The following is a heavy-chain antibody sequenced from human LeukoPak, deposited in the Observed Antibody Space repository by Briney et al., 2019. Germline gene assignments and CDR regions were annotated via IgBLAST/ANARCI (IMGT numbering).Heavy chain of an antibody. J-gene: IGHJ5*02. Sequence: PSETLSLTCAVSGGSISSRNGWTWVRQPPGKGLEWIGEIYHSGRTNYNPSLKSRVTISVDKSKSQFSLKLSSVTAADTAVYYCARVKVPHHISYTWFDPWGQGTLVTVSS. CDR2: IYHSGRT. D-gene: IGHD2/OR15-2a*01. CDR3: ARVKVPHHISYTWFDP. V-gene: IGHV4-4*02. CDR1: GGSISSRNG.